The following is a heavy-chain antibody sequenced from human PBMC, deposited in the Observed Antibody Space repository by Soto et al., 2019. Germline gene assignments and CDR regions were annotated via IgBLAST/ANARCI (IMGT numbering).Heavy chain of an antibody. CDR2: IIPIFGTA. J-gene: IGHJ4*02. CDR3: ASSPHVDTAVDY. CDR1: GGTFSSYA. V-gene: IGHV1-69*13. D-gene: IGHD5-18*01. Sequence: SVKVSCKASGGTFSSYAISWVRQAPGQGLEWMGGIIPIFGTANYAQKFQGRVTITADESTSTAYMELSSLGSEDTAVYYCASSPHVDTAVDYWGQGTLVTVSS.